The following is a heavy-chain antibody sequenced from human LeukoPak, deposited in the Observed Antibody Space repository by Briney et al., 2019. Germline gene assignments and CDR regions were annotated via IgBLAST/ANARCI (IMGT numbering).Heavy chain of an antibody. J-gene: IGHJ6*03. V-gene: IGHV3-21*01. D-gene: IGHD3-10*01. CDR1: GFTFSSYS. CDR3: ARGTMVRGVIIWEVYYYMDV. Sequence: GGSLRLSCAASGFTFSSYSMNWVRQAPGKGLEWVSSISSSSSYIYYADSVKGRFTISRDNAKNSLYLQMNSLRAEDTAVYYCARGTMVRGVIIWEVYYYMDVWGKGTTVTVSS. CDR2: ISSSSSYI.